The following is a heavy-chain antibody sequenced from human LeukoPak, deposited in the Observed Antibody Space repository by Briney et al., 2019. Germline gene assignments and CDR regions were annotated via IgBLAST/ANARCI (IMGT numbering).Heavy chain of an antibody. J-gene: IGHJ2*01. V-gene: IGHV3-21*04. D-gene: IGHD3-22*01. Sequence: GGSLRLSCAASGFTFSRSAMHWVRQAPGKGLEWVSSISSSSSYIYYADSVKGRFTISRDNSKNTLYLQMNSLRAEDAAVYYCAKYYYDSSGYYYLRKNWYFDLWGRGTLVTVSS. CDR2: ISSSSSYI. CDR1: GFTFSRSA. CDR3: AKYYYDSSGYYYLRKNWYFDL.